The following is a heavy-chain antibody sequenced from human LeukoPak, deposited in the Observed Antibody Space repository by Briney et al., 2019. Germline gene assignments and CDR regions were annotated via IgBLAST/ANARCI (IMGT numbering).Heavy chain of an antibody. V-gene: IGHV3-23*01. Sequence: GGSLRLSCAASGFTFSSYGMSWVRQAPGKGLEWVSAISGSGGSTYYADSVKGRFTISRDNSKNTLYLQMNSLGAEDTAVYYCAKEGSYDILTGGLGNDYWGQGTLVTVSS. J-gene: IGHJ4*02. D-gene: IGHD3-9*01. CDR2: ISGSGGST. CDR1: GFTFSSYG. CDR3: AKEGSYDILTGGLGNDY.